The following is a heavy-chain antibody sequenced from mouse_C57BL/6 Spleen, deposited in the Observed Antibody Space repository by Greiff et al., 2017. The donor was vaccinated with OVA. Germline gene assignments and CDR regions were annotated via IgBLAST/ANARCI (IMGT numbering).Heavy chain of an antibody. J-gene: IGHJ2*01. D-gene: IGHD1-1*01. CDR3: AGDYYGSVDY. Sequence: EVKLMESGGGLVKPGGSLKLSCAASGFTFSDYGMHWVRQAPEKGLEWVAYISSGSSTIYYADTVKGRFTISRDNAKNTLFLQMTSLRSEDTAMYYCAGDYYGSVDYWGQGTTLTVSS. CDR2: ISSGSSTI. CDR1: GFTFSDYG. V-gene: IGHV5-17*01.